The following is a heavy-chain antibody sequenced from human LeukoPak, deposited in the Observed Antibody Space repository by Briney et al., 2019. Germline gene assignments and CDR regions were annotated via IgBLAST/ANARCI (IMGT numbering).Heavy chain of an antibody. J-gene: IGHJ4*02. CDR2: ISGSGDST. Sequence: GWSLRLSCAASGFTFSSYGMHWVRQAPGKGLEWVSAISGSGDSTYYPDSVKGRFTISRDNSKNTLYLQMNSLRAEDTAIYYCAKEKDSYGYFDYWGQGTLVTVSS. CDR1: GFTFSSYG. V-gene: IGHV3-23*01. CDR3: AKEKDSYGYFDY. D-gene: IGHD4-17*01.